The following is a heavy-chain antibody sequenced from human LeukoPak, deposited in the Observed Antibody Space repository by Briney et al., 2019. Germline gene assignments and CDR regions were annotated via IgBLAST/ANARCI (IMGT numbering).Heavy chain of an antibody. D-gene: IGHD1-26*01. J-gene: IGHJ3*02. CDR3: AKDDGGSPPDAFDI. V-gene: IGHV3-23*01. Sequence: GGSLRLSCAASGFTFSSYAMTWVRQAPGKGLEWVSTISYSARSTYYADSVKGRFAISSDTSKSALYLQMNGLRGEDTAVYYCAKDDGGSPPDAFDIWGQGTLVTVSS. CDR2: ISYSARST. CDR1: GFTFSSYA.